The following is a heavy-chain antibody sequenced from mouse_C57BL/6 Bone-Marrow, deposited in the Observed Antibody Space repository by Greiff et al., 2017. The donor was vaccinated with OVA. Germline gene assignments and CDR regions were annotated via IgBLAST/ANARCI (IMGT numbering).Heavy chain of an antibody. CDR1: GYTFTSYW. CDR3: ARYGSSNYFDY. J-gene: IGHJ2*01. V-gene: IGHV1-64*01. D-gene: IGHD1-1*01. Sequence: QVQLQQPGAELVKPGASVKLSCKASGYTFTSYWMLWVKQRPGQGLEWIGMIHPNSGSTNYNEKFKSKATLTVDKSSSTAYMQLSSLTSEDSAVYYCARYGSSNYFDYWGQGTTLTVSS. CDR2: IHPNSGST.